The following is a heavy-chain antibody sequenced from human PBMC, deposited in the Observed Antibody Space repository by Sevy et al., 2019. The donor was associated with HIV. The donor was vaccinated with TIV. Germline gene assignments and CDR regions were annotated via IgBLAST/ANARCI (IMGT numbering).Heavy chain of an antibody. CDR2: ISHDGINE. D-gene: IGHD1-26*01. Sequence: GGSLRLSCIGSGFSFSYYGIQWVRQSPGKGLDWVALISHDGINEYYADSVKGRSTISRDNSKNTVYLEMNSLRNEDTAIYFCANAYSGSYSHSYLYALDVWGQGTTVTVSS. CDR3: ANAYSGSYSHSYLYALDV. V-gene: IGHV3-30*18. CDR1: GFSFSYYG. J-gene: IGHJ6*02.